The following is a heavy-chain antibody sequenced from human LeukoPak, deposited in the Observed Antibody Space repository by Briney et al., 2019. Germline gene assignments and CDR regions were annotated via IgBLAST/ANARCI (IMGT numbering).Heavy chain of an antibody. D-gene: IGHD4-23*01. V-gene: IGHV1-18*01. CDR2: INTYKGDT. CDR3: AREFGHCYGDNCFYFFDT. Sequence: ASVRVSCKASGYTLTNYNISWVRQAPGQGLEWMGWINTYKGDTLYAQKLQGRVTMTADTSTNTAYMELRSLRFDDTAVYYCAREFGHCYGDNCFYFFDTWGQGFRVTVSS. CDR1: GYTLTNYN. J-gene: IGHJ4*02.